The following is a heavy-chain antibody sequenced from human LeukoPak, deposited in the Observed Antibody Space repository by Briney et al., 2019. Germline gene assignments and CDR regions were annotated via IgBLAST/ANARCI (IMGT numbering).Heavy chain of an antibody. CDR3: ARGARASDYGGEGY. Sequence: ASVKVSCKASGYTFTDYYIHWVRQAPGQRLEWMGWINSNSGGTNYAQKFQGRVTMTRDTSISTAYMELSRLRSDDTAVYYCARGARASDYGGEGYWGQGTLVTVSS. D-gene: IGHD4-17*01. V-gene: IGHV1-2*02. J-gene: IGHJ4*02. CDR1: GYTFTDYY. CDR2: INSNSGGT.